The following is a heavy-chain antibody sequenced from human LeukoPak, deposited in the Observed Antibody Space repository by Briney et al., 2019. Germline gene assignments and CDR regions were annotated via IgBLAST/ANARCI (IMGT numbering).Heavy chain of an antibody. V-gene: IGHV4-61*01. CDR3: AGYDSSGYGYFDY. Sequence: SETLSLTCTVSGGSISSSSHYWSWIRQPPGKGLEWIGYIYYSGSTNYDPSLKSRVTISVDTSKNQFSLKLSSVTAADTAVYYCAGYDSSGYGYFDYWGQGTLVTVSS. CDR2: IYYSGST. D-gene: IGHD3-22*01. CDR1: GGSISSSSHY. J-gene: IGHJ4*02.